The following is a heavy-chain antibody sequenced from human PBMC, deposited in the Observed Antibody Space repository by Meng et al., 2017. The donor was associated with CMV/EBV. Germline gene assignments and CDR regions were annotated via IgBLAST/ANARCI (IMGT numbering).Heavy chain of an antibody. Sequence: SVKVSCKASGGTFSSYAISWVRQTPGQGLEWMGGIIPIFGTANYAQKFQGRVTITTDESTSTAYMELSSLRSEDTAVYYCARDGIAARRSYYYYGMDVWGQGTTVTVSS. CDR2: IIPIFGTA. CDR3: ARDGIAARRSYYYYGMDV. D-gene: IGHD6-6*01. CDR1: GGTFSSYA. V-gene: IGHV1-69*05. J-gene: IGHJ6*02.